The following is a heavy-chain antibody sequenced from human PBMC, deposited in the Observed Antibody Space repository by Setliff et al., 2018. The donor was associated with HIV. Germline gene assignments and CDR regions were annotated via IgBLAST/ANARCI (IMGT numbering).Heavy chain of an antibody. CDR1: GYTFTAYY. CDR2: IHPNTGST. D-gene: IGHD3-16*01. Sequence: ASVKVSCKTSGYTFTAYYIYWVRQAPGHGLELMGRIHPNTGSTNYLQEFQGRVTITRDTSMSTVYMALTGLTSDDTAVYYCARDGGGPGDYYYYYMDVWAKGTTVTVSS. J-gene: IGHJ6*03. CDR3: ARDGGGPGDYYYYYMDV. V-gene: IGHV1-2*06.